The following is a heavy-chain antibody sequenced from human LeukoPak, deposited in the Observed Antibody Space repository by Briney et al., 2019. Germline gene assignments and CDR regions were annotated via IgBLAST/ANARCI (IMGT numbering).Heavy chain of an antibody. CDR2: IYSGGST. Sequence: GGSLRLSCAASGFTVSSNYMSWVRQAPGKGLEWVSVIYSGGSTYYADSVKGRFTISRDNSKNTLCLQMNSLRAEDTAVYYCATDYDFWSGYGAFDIWGQGTMVTVSS. J-gene: IGHJ3*02. D-gene: IGHD3-3*01. CDR3: ATDYDFWSGYGAFDI. V-gene: IGHV3-66*01. CDR1: GFTVSSNY.